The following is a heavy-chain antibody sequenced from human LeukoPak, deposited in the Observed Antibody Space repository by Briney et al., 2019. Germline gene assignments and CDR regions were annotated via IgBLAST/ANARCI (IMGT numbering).Heavy chain of an antibody. Sequence: ASVKVSCKASGGTFSSYAISWVRQAPGQGLEWMGRIIPILGIANYAQKFQGRVTITADKSTSTAYMELSSLRSEDTAVYYCARGRTIFGVVGPYYYYGMDVWGQGTTVTVSS. CDR3: ARGRTIFGVVGPYYYYGMDV. V-gene: IGHV1-69*04. CDR2: IIPILGIA. D-gene: IGHD3-3*01. CDR1: GGTFSSYA. J-gene: IGHJ6*02.